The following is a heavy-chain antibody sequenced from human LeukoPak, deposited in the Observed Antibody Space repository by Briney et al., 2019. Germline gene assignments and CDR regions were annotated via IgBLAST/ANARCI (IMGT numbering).Heavy chain of an antibody. J-gene: IGHJ4*02. V-gene: IGHV3-33*01. CDR2: IWFDGSDK. CDR1: GFTFSNYG. Sequence: PGGSLRLSCVASGFTFSNYGMHWVRQAPGKGLEWVAIIWFDGSDKYYADSVKGRVTISRDNSKNTLYLQMNSLRAEDTAVYHCARHASGHYFDSWGQGTLVTVSS. CDR3: ARHASGHYFDS. D-gene: IGHD2-15*01.